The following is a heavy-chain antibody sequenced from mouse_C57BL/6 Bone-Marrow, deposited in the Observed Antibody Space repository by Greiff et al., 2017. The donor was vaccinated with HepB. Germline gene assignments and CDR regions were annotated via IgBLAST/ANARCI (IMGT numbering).Heavy chain of an antibody. D-gene: IGHD1-1*01. CDR2: ISDGGSYT. CDR3: ARDKEENYGAMDY. V-gene: IGHV5-4*01. Sequence: EVKVVESGGGLVKPGGSLKLSCAASGFTFSSYAMSWVRQTPEKRLEWVATISDGGSYTYYPDNVKGRFTISRDNANNNLYLQMSHLKSEDTAMYYCARDKEENYGAMDYWGQGTSVTVSS. CDR1: GFTFSSYA. J-gene: IGHJ4*01.